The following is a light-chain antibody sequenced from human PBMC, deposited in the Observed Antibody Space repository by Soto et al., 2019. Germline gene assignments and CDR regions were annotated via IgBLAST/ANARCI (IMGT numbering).Light chain of an antibody. J-gene: IGLJ2*01. CDR3: LLYYGGAQLV. CDR2: STS. Sequence: QTVVTQEPSLTVFPGGTVTLTCASSTGAVTSGYYPNWFQQKPGQTPRALIDSTSNKHSWTPARFSGSLLGGKAALTLSGVQAEDEAEYDCLLYYGGAQLVFGGGTKLTVL. V-gene: IGLV7-43*01. CDR1: TGAVTSGYY.